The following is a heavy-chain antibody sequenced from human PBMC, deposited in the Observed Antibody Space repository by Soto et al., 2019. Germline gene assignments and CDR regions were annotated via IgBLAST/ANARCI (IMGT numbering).Heavy chain of an antibody. V-gene: IGHV3-23*01. D-gene: IGHD6-13*01. J-gene: IGHJ4*02. CDR3: AKVDVSTAGSFDY. Sequence: WGSLRLSCVASGLTFSRHGFSLVGQAPGKGLEWVSTINPSGDSTFYADSVKGRFTISRDNSKNTVYLQMNSLSVGDTAVYLCAKVDVSTAGSFDYWGQGALVTVSS. CDR1: GLTFSRHG. CDR2: INPSGDST.